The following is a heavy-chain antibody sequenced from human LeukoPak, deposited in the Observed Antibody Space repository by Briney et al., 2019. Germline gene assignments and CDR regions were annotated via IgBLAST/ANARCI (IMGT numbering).Heavy chain of an antibody. CDR2: INPNSGGT. Sequence: ASVKVSCKVSGYTLTELSMHWVRQAPGQGLEWMGWINPNSGGTNYAQKFQGRVTMTRDTSISTAYMELSRLRSDDTAVYYCARFTMVRGNREPNWFDPWGQGTLVTVSS. V-gene: IGHV1-2*02. J-gene: IGHJ5*02. CDR1: GYTLTELS. CDR3: ARFTMVRGNREPNWFDP. D-gene: IGHD3-10*01.